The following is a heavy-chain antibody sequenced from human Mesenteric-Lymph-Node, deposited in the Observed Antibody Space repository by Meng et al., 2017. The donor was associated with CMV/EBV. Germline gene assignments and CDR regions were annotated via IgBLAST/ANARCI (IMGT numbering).Heavy chain of an antibody. Sequence: SETLSLTCAVHGGSFTGYYWSWLRQAPGKGLEWIGEITHGGATNYNPSLKSRVTISVDKSRNQFSLKLTSVTAADTAVYYCARDGGSYFSGYYYGMDVWGQGTTVTVSS. CDR2: ITHGGAT. CDR1: GGSFTGYY. J-gene: IGHJ6*01. D-gene: IGHD1-26*01. CDR3: ARDGGSYFSGYYYGMDV. V-gene: IGHV4-34*01.